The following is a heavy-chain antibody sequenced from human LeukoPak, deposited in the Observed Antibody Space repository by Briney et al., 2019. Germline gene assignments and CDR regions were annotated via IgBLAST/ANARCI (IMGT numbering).Heavy chain of an antibody. CDR1: EFTFGDYA. D-gene: IGHD6-19*01. Sequence: GGSLRLSCAVSEFTFGDYAMGWVRQAPGKGLEWVSAIGGSGVSTYYADSVKGRFTISRDNSNNALYLQMNSLRPEDTAVYYCAKGLGGRSGWYWGGFDYWGQGALVTVSS. CDR3: AKGLGGRSGWYWGGFDY. V-gene: IGHV3-23*01. J-gene: IGHJ4*02. CDR2: IGGSGVST.